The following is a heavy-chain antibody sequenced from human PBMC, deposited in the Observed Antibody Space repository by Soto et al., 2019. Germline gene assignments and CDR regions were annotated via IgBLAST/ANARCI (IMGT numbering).Heavy chain of an antibody. CDR3: ARDVDFSFDYYDSSGYYFDAFDI. Sequence: ESGGGVVQPGRSLRLSCAASGFTFSSYAMHWVRQAPGKGLGGVAVISYDGSNKYYADSVKGRFTISRDNSKNTLYLQMNSLRAEDTAVYYCARDVDFSFDYYDSSGYYFDAFDIWGQGTMVTVSS. CDR1: GFTFSSYA. J-gene: IGHJ3*02. V-gene: IGHV3-30-3*01. D-gene: IGHD3-22*01. CDR2: ISYDGSNK.